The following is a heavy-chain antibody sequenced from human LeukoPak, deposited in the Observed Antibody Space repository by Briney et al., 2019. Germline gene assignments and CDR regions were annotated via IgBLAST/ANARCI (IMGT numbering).Heavy chain of an antibody. J-gene: IGHJ3*02. CDR1: GFTFRSYG. CDR3: AKDRSRYNWNDDAFDI. Sequence: TGGSLRLSCAASGFTFRSYGMHWVRQAPGKGLEWVAVIWYGGSNKYYADSVKGRFTISRDNSKNTLYLQMNSLRAEDTAVYYCAKDRSRYNWNDDAFDIWGQGTMVTVSS. CDR2: IWYGGSNK. V-gene: IGHV3-30*02. D-gene: IGHD1-1*01.